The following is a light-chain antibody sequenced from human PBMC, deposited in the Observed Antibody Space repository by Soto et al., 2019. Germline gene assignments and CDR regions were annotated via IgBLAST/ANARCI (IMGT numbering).Light chain of an antibody. CDR3: CSYAGSRTSWV. V-gene: IGLV2-23*01. CDR2: EGS. J-gene: IGLJ3*02. Sequence: QSALTQPASVSGSPGQSITISCTGTISDVGSYDLVSWYQQHPGKAPKLMIYEGSKRPSGVSSRFSGSKSGNTASLTISGLQAEDEADYYCCSYAGSRTSWVFGGGTKLPVL. CDR1: ISDVGSYDL.